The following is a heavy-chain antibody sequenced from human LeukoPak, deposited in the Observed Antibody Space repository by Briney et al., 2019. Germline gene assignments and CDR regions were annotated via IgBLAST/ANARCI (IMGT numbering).Heavy chain of an antibody. CDR1: GFTFSSYA. J-gene: IGHJ4*02. CDR3: AKGVGAGNSVYFDY. CDR2: IGGSGGDT. V-gene: IGHV3-23*01. Sequence: GGSLRLSCAASGFTFSSYAMSWVRQAPGKGLEWVAVIGGSGGDTFYADSVKGRFTISRDNSKNTLYLHMNNLRVEDTAVYYCAKGVGAGNSVYFDYWGQGTLVTVSS. D-gene: IGHD4-23*01.